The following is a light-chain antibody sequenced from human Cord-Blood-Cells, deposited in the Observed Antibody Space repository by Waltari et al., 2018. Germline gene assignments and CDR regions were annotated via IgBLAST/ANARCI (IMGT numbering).Light chain of an antibody. CDR1: QSISSW. CDR2: DAS. CDR3: QQYNSYSLT. V-gene: IGKV1-5*01. J-gene: IGKJ4*01. Sequence: DIQMTQSPSTLSASVGDRVTITCRASQSISSWLAWYQQKPGKAPKLLIYDASSLESGVPSRFSGSGSGTEFTLTISSLQPDNFATYYCQQYNSYSLTFGGGTKVEIK.